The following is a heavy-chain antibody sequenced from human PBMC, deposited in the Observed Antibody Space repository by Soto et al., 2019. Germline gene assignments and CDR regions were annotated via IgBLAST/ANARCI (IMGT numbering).Heavy chain of an antibody. D-gene: IGHD3-10*01. Sequence: EVQLLESGGGLVQPGGSLRLSCAASGFTFSSYAMSWVRQAPGKGLEWVSAISGSGGSTYYADSVKGRFTISRDNSKNTLYLQMNSLRAEDTAVYYCAAHLLWFGELTNWGQGTLVTVSS. CDR2: ISGSGGST. CDR3: AAHLLWFGELTN. CDR1: GFTFSSYA. J-gene: IGHJ4*02. V-gene: IGHV3-23*01.